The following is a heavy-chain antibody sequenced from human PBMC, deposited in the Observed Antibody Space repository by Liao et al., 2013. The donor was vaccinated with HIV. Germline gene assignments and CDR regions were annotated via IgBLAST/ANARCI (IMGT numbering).Heavy chain of an antibody. V-gene: IGHV4-34*01. Sequence: QVQLQQWGAGLLKPSETLSLTCAVYGGSFSGYYWSWIRQPPGKGLEWIGEINHSGSTNYNPSLKSRVTISVDTSKNQFSLKLSSVTAADTAVYYCARVSWRGGAGGYSWGQGTLVTVSS. CDR1: GGSFSGYY. CDR3: ARVSWRGGAGGYS. CDR2: INHSGST. J-gene: IGHJ4*02. D-gene: IGHD1-26*01.